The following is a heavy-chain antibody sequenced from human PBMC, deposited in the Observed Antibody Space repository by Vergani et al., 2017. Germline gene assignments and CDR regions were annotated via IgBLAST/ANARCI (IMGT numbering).Heavy chain of an antibody. Sequence: QMQLVQSGPEVKKPGTSVKVSCKASGFTFTSSAVQWVRQARGQRLEWIGWIVVGSGNTNYAQKFQERVTITRDMSTNTAYMELSSLRSEDTAVYYCARQMKHKFLVHYYYYGMDVWGQGP. V-gene: IGHV1-58*01. J-gene: IGHJ6*02. CDR1: GFTFTSSA. D-gene: IGHD2-21*01. CDR2: IVVGSGNT. CDR3: ARQMKHKFLVHYYYYGMDV.